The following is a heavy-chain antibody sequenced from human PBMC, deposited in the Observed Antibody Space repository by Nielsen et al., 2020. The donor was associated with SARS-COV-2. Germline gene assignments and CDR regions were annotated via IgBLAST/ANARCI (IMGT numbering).Heavy chain of an antibody. J-gene: IGHJ4*02. CDR1: GLTFSSSI. D-gene: IGHD3-10*01. Sequence: GESLKISCTTSGLTFSSSIMAWVRQAPGKGLEWCSSIHGSGDETHYAGFAKGRFTISRDNSQNTVYLQMNSLRAEDTAIYYCAKEVWFGELLTLDYWGQGALVTDSS. CDR3: AKEVWFGELLTLDY. V-gene: IGHV3-23*01. CDR2: IHGSGDET.